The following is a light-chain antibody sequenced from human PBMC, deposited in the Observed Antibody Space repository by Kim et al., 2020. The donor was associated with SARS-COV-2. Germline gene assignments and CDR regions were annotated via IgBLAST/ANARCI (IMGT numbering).Light chain of an antibody. CDR1: SIGSKL. J-gene: IGLJ2*01. CDR2: YNS. CDR3: QVWDSDSDHVV. V-gene: IGLV3-21*04. Sequence: APGGTAWLTWEGSSIGSKLVQWYQQEPGQAPVLVIYYNSDRPSGIPERFSGSNSGNTATLTITRVEAGDEADYYCQVWDSDSDHVVFGGGTQLTVL.